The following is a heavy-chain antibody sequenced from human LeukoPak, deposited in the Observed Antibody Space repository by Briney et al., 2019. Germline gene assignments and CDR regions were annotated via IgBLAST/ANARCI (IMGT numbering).Heavy chain of an antibody. CDR2: ISGSSSYI. V-gene: IGHV3-21*01. Sequence: GGSLRLSCAASGFTFSSYAMSWVRQAPGKGLEWVSSISGSSSYIYYADSVKGRFTISRDNAKNSLYLQMNSLRAEDTAVYYCARAQGADFWGQGTLVTVSS. CDR3: ARAQGADF. D-gene: IGHD3-16*01. CDR1: GFTFSSYA. J-gene: IGHJ4*02.